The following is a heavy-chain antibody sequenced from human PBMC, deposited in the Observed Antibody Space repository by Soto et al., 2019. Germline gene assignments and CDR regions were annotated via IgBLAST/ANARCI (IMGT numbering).Heavy chain of an antibody. Sequence: ASVKVSCKVSGYTLTELSMHWVRQAPGKGLEWMGGFDPEDGETIYAQKFQGRVTMTEDTSTDTAYMEPSSLRSEDTAVYYCASTPRDVLRYFDWSKRSSDLIGFDYWGQGTLVTVSS. CDR2: FDPEDGET. J-gene: IGHJ4*02. CDR3: ASTPRDVLRYFDWSKRSSDLIGFDY. V-gene: IGHV1-24*01. D-gene: IGHD3-9*01. CDR1: GYTLTELS.